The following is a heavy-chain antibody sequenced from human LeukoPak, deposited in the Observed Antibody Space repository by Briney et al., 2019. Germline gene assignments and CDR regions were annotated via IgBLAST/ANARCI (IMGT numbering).Heavy chain of an antibody. Sequence: PGGSPRLSCAASGFTVSSNYMSWVRQAPGKGLEWVSVIYSGGSTYYADSVKGRFTISRDNSKNTLYLQMNSLRAEDTAVYYCARPTSGQYCSSTSCALGYWGQGTLVTVSS. J-gene: IGHJ4*02. CDR1: GFTVSSNY. CDR2: IYSGGST. CDR3: ARPTSGQYCSSTSCALGY. D-gene: IGHD2-2*01. V-gene: IGHV3-53*01.